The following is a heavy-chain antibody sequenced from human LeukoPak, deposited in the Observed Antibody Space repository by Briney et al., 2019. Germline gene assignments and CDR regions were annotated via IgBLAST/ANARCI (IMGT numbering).Heavy chain of an antibody. Sequence: SETLSLTCTVSGDAITSSCYYWGWIRQPPGKGLEWIGSMYYSESTYSNPSLKSRVTISADTSKNQFSLRLSSVTAADTATYYCAEQYYDRTGYYYFDYWTQGTLVTVSS. CDR2: MYYSEST. V-gene: IGHV4-39*01. CDR3: AEQYYDRTGYYYFDY. D-gene: IGHD3-22*01. J-gene: IGHJ4*02. CDR1: GDAITSSCYY.